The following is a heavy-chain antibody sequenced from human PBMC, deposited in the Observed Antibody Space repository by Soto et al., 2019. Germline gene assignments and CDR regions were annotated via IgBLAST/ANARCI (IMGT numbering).Heavy chain of an antibody. J-gene: IGHJ6*02. CDR3: ARGEDIVATIYGMDV. V-gene: IGHV4-30-4*01. D-gene: IGHD5-12*01. Sequence: SETLSLTCTVSGGSISSGDYYWSWIRQPPGKGMEWIGYIYYSGSTYYNPSLKSRVTKSVDTSKNQISLKLSSVTAADTAVYYCARGEDIVATIYGMDVWGQGTTVTVSS. CDR1: GGSISSGDYY. CDR2: IYYSGST.